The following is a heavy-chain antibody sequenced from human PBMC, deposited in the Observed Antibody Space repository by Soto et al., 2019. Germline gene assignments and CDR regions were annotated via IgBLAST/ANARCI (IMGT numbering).Heavy chain of an antibody. CDR1: GVSISRYY. J-gene: IGHJ5*02. Sequence: QVQLQESGPGLVKASETLSLTCSVSGVSISRYYWSWIRQPPGKGLEWIGYAYYSGSTGYNPSLKSRVTMAVDTSKSQVSLELNSVTAADTAVYYCARDRSTYGGGGTGVVKENWFDPWGQGTLVTVSS. V-gene: IGHV4-59*01. CDR3: ARDRSTYGGGGTGVVKENWFDP. CDR2: AYYSGST. D-gene: IGHD2-8*01.